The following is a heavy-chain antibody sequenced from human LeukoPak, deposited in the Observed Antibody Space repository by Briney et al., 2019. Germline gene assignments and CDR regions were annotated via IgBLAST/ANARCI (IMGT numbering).Heavy chain of an antibody. Sequence: ASVKVSCKASGYTFTGYYMHWVRQAPGQGLEWMGWINPNSGGTNYAQKFQGRVTMTRDTSISTAYMELSRLRSDDTAVYYCARVPTVTTYYFDYWGQGTLVTVS. CDR1: GYTFTGYY. V-gene: IGHV1-2*02. CDR2: INPNSGGT. J-gene: IGHJ4*02. D-gene: IGHD4-11*01. CDR3: ARVPTVTTYYFDY.